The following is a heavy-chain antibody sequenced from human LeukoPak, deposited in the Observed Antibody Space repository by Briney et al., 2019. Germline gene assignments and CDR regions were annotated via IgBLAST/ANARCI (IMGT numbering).Heavy chain of an antibody. Sequence: SETLSLTCTVSGGSISSYYWSWLRQPPGKGLEWIGYIYYSGSTYYNPSLKSRVTISVDTSKNQFSLKLSSVTAADTAVYYCARDYGGGHDYGDYGCWFDPWGQGTLVTVSS. CDR3: ARDYGGGHDYGDYGCWFDP. V-gene: IGHV4-59*12. J-gene: IGHJ5*02. D-gene: IGHD4-17*01. CDR1: GGSISSYY. CDR2: IYYSGST.